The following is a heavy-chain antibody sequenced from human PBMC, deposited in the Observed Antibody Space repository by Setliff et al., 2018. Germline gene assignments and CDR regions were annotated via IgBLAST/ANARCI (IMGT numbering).Heavy chain of an antibody. CDR1: GGSISSGSYY. D-gene: IGHD3-10*01. CDR2: IXVGGSA. V-gene: IGHV4-61*02. Sequence: SETLSLTCTVSGGSISSGSYYWTWIRQPARKGLEWIGRIXVGGSANYNPSXXSRVTISVDTSKNQFSMKLTSVTAADTAVYYCARVDFTMIQGVLGLWGQGTLVTVSS. CDR3: ARVDFTMIQGVLGL. J-gene: IGHJ4*02.